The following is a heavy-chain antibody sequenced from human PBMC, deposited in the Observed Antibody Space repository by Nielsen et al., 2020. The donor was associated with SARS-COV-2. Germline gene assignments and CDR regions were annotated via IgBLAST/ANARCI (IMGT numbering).Heavy chain of an antibody. V-gene: IGHV1-46*01. J-gene: IGHJ4*02. CDR3: ARDHLPGLYYHDTSAYGTGFDY. CDR2: INPSGGDT. Sequence: ASVKVSCKASGSTFTSYYIHWVRQAPGQGLEWMGIINPSGGDTSYAQKFQGRVTMTRDTSTSTVYMELSSLKSDDTAVYFCARDHLPGLYYHDTSAYGTGFDYWGQGTLVTVSS. CDR1: GSTFTSYY. D-gene: IGHD3-22*01.